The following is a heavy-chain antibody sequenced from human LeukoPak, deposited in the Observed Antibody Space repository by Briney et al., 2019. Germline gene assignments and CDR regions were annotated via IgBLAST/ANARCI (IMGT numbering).Heavy chain of an antibody. V-gene: IGHV1-69*04. J-gene: IGHJ6*02. D-gene: IGHD2-2*01. CDR1: GGTFSSYA. Sequence: SVKVSCKASGGTFSSYAISWVRQAPGQGLEWMGRIIPILGIANYAQKFQGRVTITADKSTSTAYMELSSLRSEDTAVYYCAREDVVVPAYYYGMDVWGQGTTVTVSS. CDR3: AREDVVVPAYYYGMDV. CDR2: IIPILGIA.